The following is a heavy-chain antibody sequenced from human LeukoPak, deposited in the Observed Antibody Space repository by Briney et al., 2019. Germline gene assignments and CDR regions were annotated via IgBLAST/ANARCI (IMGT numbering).Heavy chain of an antibody. J-gene: IGHJ3*02. D-gene: IGHD6-19*01. V-gene: IGHV3-7*01. CDR1: GFTFSSYW. CDR2: IKQDGSEK. Sequence: GGSLRLSCAASGFTFSSYWMSWVRQAPGKGLDGVANIKQDGSEKYYVDSVKGRFTISRDNAKNSLYLQMNSLRAEDTAVYYCARGAVAGRRGDAFDIWGQGTMVTVSS. CDR3: ARGAVAGRRGDAFDI.